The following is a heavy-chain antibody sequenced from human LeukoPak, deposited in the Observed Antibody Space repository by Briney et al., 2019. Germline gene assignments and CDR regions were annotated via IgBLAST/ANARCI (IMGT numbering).Heavy chain of an antibody. CDR2: IIPIFDTA. Sequence: SVKVSCKASGGTFSSYAISRVRQAPGQGLEWMGGIIPIFDTANYAQKFQGRVTITADESTRTAYMELSSLRSEDTAVYYCARDYYDSSGYSSKRWYMDVWGKGTTVTVSS. D-gene: IGHD3-22*01. CDR1: GGTFSSYA. V-gene: IGHV1-69*13. CDR3: ARDYYDSSGYSSKRWYMDV. J-gene: IGHJ6*04.